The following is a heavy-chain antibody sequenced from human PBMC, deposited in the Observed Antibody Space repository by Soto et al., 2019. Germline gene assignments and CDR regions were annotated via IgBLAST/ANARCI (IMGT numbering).Heavy chain of an antibody. Sequence: QVQLVQSGPEVKNPGASVKVSCKASGYTFKNYGIKWVRQAPGQGLEWVGWITTYNGNRYSAETFQGRVTMTTDTSTSTTYMELKSLTSDDTGVYYCARDAQPKGVAADGASDYWGQGTLVTVSS. D-gene: IGHD6-19*01. CDR2: ITTYNGNR. V-gene: IGHV1-18*01. J-gene: IGHJ4*02. CDR1: GYTFKNYG. CDR3: ARDAQPKGVAADGASDY.